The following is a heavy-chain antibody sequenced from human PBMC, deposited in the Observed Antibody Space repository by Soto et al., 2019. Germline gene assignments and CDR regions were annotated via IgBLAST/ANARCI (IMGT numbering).Heavy chain of an antibody. CDR1: GFTFSNFA. CDR2: ILYDGSNQ. Sequence: GGSLRLSCAASGFTFSNFAMYWVRQAPGKGLERVAVILYDGSNQYYADSVKGRFTISRDNSKNTLYLQMSSLRAEDTAVYYCANDLLWFAELPDHFDYWGQGTLVTVSS. CDR3: ANDLLWFAELPDHFDY. V-gene: IGHV3-30*18. J-gene: IGHJ4*02. D-gene: IGHD3-10*01.